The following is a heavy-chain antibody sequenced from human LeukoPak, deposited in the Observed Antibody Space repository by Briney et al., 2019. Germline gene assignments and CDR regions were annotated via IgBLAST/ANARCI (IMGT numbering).Heavy chain of an antibody. Sequence: SETLSLTCTVSGDSINNYYWSWIRQPPGKGLEWIGYMYYNGSPNYNPSLKSRVTISVDRSKKQFSLKLSSVTAADTAVYYCAGQTIAARHRGYYFDYWGQGTLVTVSS. CDR2: MYYNGSP. D-gene: IGHD6-6*01. CDR3: AGQTIAARHRGYYFDY. V-gene: IGHV4-59*03. CDR1: GDSINNYY. J-gene: IGHJ4*02.